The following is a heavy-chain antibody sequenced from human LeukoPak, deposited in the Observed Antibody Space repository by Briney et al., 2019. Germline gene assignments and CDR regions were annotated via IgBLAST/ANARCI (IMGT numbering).Heavy chain of an antibody. CDR3: ARGWLQFSYFFDY. Sequence: PSETLSLTCTVSGGSISSYYWGWIRQPPGKGLEWIGSVSYSGSTYYNPSLKSRVTISVDTSKNQFSLKLSSVTAADTAVYYCARGWLQFSYFFDYWGQGTLVTVSS. CDR2: VSYSGST. V-gene: IGHV4-39*07. CDR1: GGSISSYY. D-gene: IGHD5-24*01. J-gene: IGHJ4*02.